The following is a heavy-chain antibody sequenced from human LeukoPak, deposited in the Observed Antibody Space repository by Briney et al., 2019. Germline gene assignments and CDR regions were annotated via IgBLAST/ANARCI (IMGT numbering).Heavy chain of an antibody. CDR3: ARGPLTMTRGFDP. CDR1: GYSISSGYY. J-gene: IGHJ5*02. V-gene: IGHV4-38-2*02. Sequence: SETLSLTCTVSGYSISSGYYWGWIRQPPGKGLEWIGSIYHSGSTHYNPSLKSRVTISVDTSKNQFSLKLSSVTAADTAVYYCARGPLTMTRGFDPWGQGTLVTVSS. D-gene: IGHD4-17*01. CDR2: IYHSGST.